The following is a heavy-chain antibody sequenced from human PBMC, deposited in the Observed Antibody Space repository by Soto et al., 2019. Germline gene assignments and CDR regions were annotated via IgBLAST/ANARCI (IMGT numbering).Heavy chain of an antibody. CDR2: ISGTGGIT. D-gene: IGHD4-4*01. Sequence: EVQLLESGGGLVQPGGSLRLSCAASGFTFSNYAMNWVRQAPGKGLEWVSVISGTGGITYHADSVKGRFTISRDNSKNTLYLQMDSLRAEDTAVYFCAKEETVISHYYYYYGMDVWGQGTTVTVSS. V-gene: IGHV3-23*01. J-gene: IGHJ6*02. CDR3: AKEETVISHYYYYYGMDV. CDR1: GFTFSNYA.